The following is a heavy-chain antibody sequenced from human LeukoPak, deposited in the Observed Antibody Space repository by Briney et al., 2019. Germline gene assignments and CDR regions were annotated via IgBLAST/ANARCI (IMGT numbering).Heavy chain of an antibody. CDR3: ASVREWQLQNATFEY. J-gene: IGHJ4*02. Sequence: GGSLRLSCAASGFTFHSYWMSWVSQAPGKGLEWVANIKQDGSEKYYVDSVKGRFTISRDNAKNSLYLQMNSLRAEDTAVYYCASVREWQLQNATFEYWGPGTLFTVSS. CDR2: IKQDGSEK. CDR1: GFTFHSYW. V-gene: IGHV3-7*01. D-gene: IGHD2-15*01.